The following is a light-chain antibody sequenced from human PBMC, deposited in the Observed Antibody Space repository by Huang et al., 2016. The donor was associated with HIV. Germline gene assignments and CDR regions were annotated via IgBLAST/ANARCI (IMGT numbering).Light chain of an antibody. V-gene: IGKV1-27*01. J-gene: IGKJ1*01. CDR1: HDISTF. CDR2: GAS. Sequence: DIEMTQSPPSLSASIGDRVTLTCRASHDISTFLAWYQQKPGSPPKLLIYGASIVQSGVPSRLSGSGSGTDFTLTINSLQPEDVANYYCQKYDSAPRTFGQGTKVEVK. CDR3: QKYDSAPRT.